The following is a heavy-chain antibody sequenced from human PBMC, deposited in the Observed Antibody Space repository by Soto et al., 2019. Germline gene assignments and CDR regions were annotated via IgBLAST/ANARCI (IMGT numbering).Heavy chain of an antibody. CDR3: ARGRGSFYLDF. CDR2: VSGSGGTT. V-gene: IGHV3-23*01. Sequence: EVQLMESGGGLVQPGESLRLSCVVSGLSLSGYALSWVRQAPGKGLEWVSAVSGSGGTTYYADSVKGRFTISRDVAKNTLYLQMDSLRAEDTAIYYCARGRGSFYLDFWGQGALVTVSS. CDR1: GLSLSGYA. D-gene: IGHD1-26*01. J-gene: IGHJ4*02.